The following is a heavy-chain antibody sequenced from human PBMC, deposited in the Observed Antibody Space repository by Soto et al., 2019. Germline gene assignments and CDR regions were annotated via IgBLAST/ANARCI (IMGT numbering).Heavy chain of an antibody. CDR2: ISWNSGSI. J-gene: IGHJ3*02. CDR3: AMAPGSGYPKIDAFDI. D-gene: IGHD5-18*01. CDR1: GFTFDDYA. Sequence: GGSLRLSCAASGFTFDDYAMHWVRQAPGKGLEWVSGISWNSGSIGYADSVKGRFAISRDNAKNSLYLQMNSLRAEDTALYYCAMAPGSGYPKIDAFDIWSRGTMVTVS. V-gene: IGHV3-9*01.